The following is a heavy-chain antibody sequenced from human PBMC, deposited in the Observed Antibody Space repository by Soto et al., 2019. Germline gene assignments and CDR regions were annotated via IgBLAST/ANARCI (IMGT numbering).Heavy chain of an antibody. J-gene: IGHJ6*02. CDR1: GFTFSTYG. CDR2: TSFDGNNK. V-gene: IGHV3-30*18. CDR3: AKDRTSSSWYYLYYYGMDV. D-gene: IGHD6-13*01. Sequence: QEQLVESGGGVVQPGRSLRLSCAASGFTFSTYGMHWVRQAPGKGLEWVAVTSFDGNNKYYADSVKGRFTISRDNFKNTLYLQINSLRAEDTAVYYCAKDRTSSSWYYLYYYGMDVWGQGTTVTVSS.